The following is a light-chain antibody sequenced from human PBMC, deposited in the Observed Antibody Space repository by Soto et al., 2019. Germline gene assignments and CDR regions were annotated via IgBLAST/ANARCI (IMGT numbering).Light chain of an antibody. CDR3: QHFGGSPPRYT. Sequence: EIVLTQSPGTLSLSPGDRVTLSCRASQTVNTDFVAWYQQKPGQAPRLLIFGSSKRATDIPDRFSGSGSGIDFTLTISRLDPEDFAVYHCQHFGGSPPRYTFGEGTKLEIK. J-gene: IGKJ2*01. CDR1: QTVNTDF. V-gene: IGKV3-20*01. CDR2: GSS.